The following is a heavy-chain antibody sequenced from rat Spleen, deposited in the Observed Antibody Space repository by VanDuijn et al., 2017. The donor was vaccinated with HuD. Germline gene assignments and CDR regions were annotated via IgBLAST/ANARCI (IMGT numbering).Heavy chain of an antibody. J-gene: IGHJ4*01. V-gene: IGHV2-13*01. CDR1: GFSLSSYG. D-gene: IGHD1-12*03. CDR2: IWGNGNT. Sequence: QVQLKESGPGLVKPSETLSLTCTVSGFSLSSYGVIWVRQPPGKGLEWMGVIWGNGNTNYNSALKSRLSISRDTSKSQVFLKMNSLQTEDTAMYYCTGYYDGYYHPSVMDAWGQGTSVTVSS. CDR3: TGYYDGYYHPSVMDA.